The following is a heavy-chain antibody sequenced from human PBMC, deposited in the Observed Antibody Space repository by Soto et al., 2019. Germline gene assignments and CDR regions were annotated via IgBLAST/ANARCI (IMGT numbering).Heavy chain of an antibody. D-gene: IGHD2-2*01. J-gene: IGHJ5*02. CDR3: ARGPRYCSTTTCFAGVTWFDP. CDR2: ISGYNGNT. V-gene: IGHV1-18*04. Sequence: GASVKVSCKASGYIFASYGISWVRQAPGQGLEWLGWISGYNGNTNYAQKVQGRVTLTTDKSTNTAYMDLWSLTSDDTAVYYCARGPRYCSTTTCFAGVTWFDPWGQGTPVIVSS. CDR1: GYIFASYG.